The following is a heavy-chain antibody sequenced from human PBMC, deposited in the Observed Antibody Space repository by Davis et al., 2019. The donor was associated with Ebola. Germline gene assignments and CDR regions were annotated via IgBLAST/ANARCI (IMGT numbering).Heavy chain of an antibody. J-gene: IGHJ5*02. CDR1: GFTFSTSA. D-gene: IGHD1-14*01. CDR3: ARDVRLPSSTGDSWFDP. V-gene: IGHV3-33*01. Sequence: GESLKISCTASGFTFSTSAMHWVRQAPGKGLEWVAFIWFDGVYKSYADSVKGRFTISRDISKNTLYLQMSRLRGEDTAVYYCARDVRLPSSTGDSWFDPWGQGTLVTVSS. CDR2: IWFDGVYK.